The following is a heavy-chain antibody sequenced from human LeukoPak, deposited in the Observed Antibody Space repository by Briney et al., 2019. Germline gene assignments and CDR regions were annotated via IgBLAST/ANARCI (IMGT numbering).Heavy chain of an antibody. V-gene: IGHV4-39*07. CDR1: GVSISSSSYY. CDR3: AREWGRVISD. CDR2: IYYSGST. J-gene: IGHJ3*01. Sequence: SSETLSLTCTVSGVSISSSSYYWGWIRQPPGKGLEWIGSIYYSGSTYYNPSLKSRVTISVDTSKNQFSLKLSSVTAADTAVYYCAREWGRVISDWGQGTMVTVSS. D-gene: IGHD2/OR15-2a*01.